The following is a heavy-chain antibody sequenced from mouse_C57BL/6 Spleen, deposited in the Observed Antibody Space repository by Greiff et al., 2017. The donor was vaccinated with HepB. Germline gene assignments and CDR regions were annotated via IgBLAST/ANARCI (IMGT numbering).Heavy chain of an antibody. Sequence: VQLKQSGPELVKPGASVKISCKASGYSFTGYYMNWVKQSPEKSLEWIGEINPSTGGTTYNQKFKAKATLTVDKSSSTAYMQLKSLTSEDSAVYYCARRSYGSSLYYAMDYWGQGTSVTVSS. D-gene: IGHD1-1*01. CDR1: GYSFTGYY. CDR2: INPSTGGT. J-gene: IGHJ4*01. CDR3: ARRSYGSSLYYAMDY. V-gene: IGHV1-42*01.